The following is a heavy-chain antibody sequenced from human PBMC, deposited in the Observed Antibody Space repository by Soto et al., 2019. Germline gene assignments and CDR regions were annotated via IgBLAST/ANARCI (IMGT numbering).Heavy chain of an antibody. CDR1: GFTFRSYA. CDR2: ISGSGGST. V-gene: IGHV3-23*01. D-gene: IGHD3-10*01. J-gene: IGHJ6*02. CDR3: AKDLGSGSYYGSYYYYGMDV. Sequence: GGSLRLSCAASGFTFRSYAMSWVRQAPGKGLEWVSAISGSGGSTYYADSVKGRFTISRDNSKNTLSLQMNSLRAEDTAVYSWAKDLGSGSYYGSYYYYGMDVWGQGTTVTVSS.